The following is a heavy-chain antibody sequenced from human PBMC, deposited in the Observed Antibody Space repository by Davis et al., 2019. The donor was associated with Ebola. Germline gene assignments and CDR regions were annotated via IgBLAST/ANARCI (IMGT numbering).Heavy chain of an antibody. J-gene: IGHJ6*02. CDR3: ARASAGIAAAGTHYYYGMDV. CDR2: INPNSGGT. CDR1: GYTFTGYY. V-gene: IGHV1-2*04. D-gene: IGHD6-13*01. Sequence: ASVKVSCKASGYTFTGYYMHWVRQAPGQGLEWMGWINPNSGGTNYAQKFQGWVTMTRDTSISTAYMELSSLRSDDTAVYYCARASAGIAAAGTHYYYGMDVWGQGTTVTVSS.